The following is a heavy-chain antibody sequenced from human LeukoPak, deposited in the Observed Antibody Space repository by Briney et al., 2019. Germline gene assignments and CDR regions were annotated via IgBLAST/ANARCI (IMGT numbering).Heavy chain of an antibody. CDR2: ISPNSGGT. Sequence: ASVKISCKASGYTFTGYYMHWVRQAPGQGLEWMGWISPNSGGTNYAQKFQGRVTMTRDTSISTAYMELSRLRSDDTAVYYCARTLLSTYNWFDPWGQGTLVTVSS. V-gene: IGHV1-2*02. CDR1: GYTFTGYY. D-gene: IGHD3-10*01. CDR3: ARTLLSTYNWFDP. J-gene: IGHJ5*02.